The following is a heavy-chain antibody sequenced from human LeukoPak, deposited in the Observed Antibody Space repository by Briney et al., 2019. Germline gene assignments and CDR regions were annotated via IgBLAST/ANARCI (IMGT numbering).Heavy chain of an antibody. CDR1: GFTFSDYY. D-gene: IGHD1-26*01. V-gene: IGHV3-11*04. CDR3: ARGSATTLYYYYYMDV. Sequence: GGSLRLSCAASGFTFSDYYMSWIRQAPGKGLEWVSYISSSGSTIYYADSVKGRFTISRDNSKNTLYLQMNSLRPEDTAVYYCARGSATTLYYYYYMDVWGKGTTVTVSS. J-gene: IGHJ6*03. CDR2: ISSSGSTI.